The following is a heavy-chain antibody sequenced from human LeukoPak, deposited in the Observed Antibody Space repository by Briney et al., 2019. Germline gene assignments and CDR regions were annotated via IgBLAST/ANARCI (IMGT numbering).Heavy chain of an antibody. Sequence: GGSLRLSCAASGFTFSSYAMSWVRQAPGKGLEWVSAISGSGGSTYYADSVKGRFTISRDNSKNTLYLQMNSLRAEDTAVYCCADVKGVAGHFDYWGQGTLVTVSS. CDR2: ISGSGGST. J-gene: IGHJ4*02. D-gene: IGHD6-19*01. CDR1: GFTFSSYA. V-gene: IGHV3-23*01. CDR3: ADVKGVAGHFDY.